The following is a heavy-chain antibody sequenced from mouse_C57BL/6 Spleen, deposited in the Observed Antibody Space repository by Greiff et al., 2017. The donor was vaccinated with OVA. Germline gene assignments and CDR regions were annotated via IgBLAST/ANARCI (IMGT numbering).Heavy chain of an antibody. CDR2: IDPSDSYT. D-gene: IGHD1-1*01. Sequence: QVQLQQPGAELVMPGASVKLSCKASGYTFTSYWMHWVKQRPGQGLEWIGEIDPSDSYTKYNQKFKGKSTLTVDKSSSTAYMPLSSLTSEDSAVYDCAAGNYFDYWGQGTTLTVSS. CDR3: AAGNYFDY. V-gene: IGHV1-69*01. J-gene: IGHJ2*01. CDR1: GYTFTSYW.